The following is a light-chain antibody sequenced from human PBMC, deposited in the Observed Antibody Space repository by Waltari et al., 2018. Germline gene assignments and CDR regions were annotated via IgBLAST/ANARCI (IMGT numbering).Light chain of an antibody. CDR3: EQSYSTPLT. CDR1: QTISTS. Sequence: DIQMTQPPSSLSASVGDRVTITCRPSQTISTSLNWYQQKPGKTPKLLIYGASNLQSGVPSRFSGSGSGTDFTLTISSLQPEDSATYYCEQSYSTPLTFGGGTKVEIK. V-gene: IGKV1-39*01. J-gene: IGKJ4*01. CDR2: GAS.